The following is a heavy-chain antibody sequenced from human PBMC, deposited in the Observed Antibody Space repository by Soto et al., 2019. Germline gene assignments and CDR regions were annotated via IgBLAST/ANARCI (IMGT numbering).Heavy chain of an antibody. CDR2: ISYSGST. D-gene: IGHD6-19*01. J-gene: IGHJ4*02. V-gene: IGHV4-61*03. CDR3: ARAPYSSGWPDS. Sequence: PSETLSLTCTVSGGSFSSGGDFWSWIRQPPGKGLEWIGYISYSGSTKYNPSLESRVTISVDTSNKNFSLKLASVTAADTAVYYCARAPYSSGWPDSWGQGTLVTVSS. CDR1: GGSFSSGGDF.